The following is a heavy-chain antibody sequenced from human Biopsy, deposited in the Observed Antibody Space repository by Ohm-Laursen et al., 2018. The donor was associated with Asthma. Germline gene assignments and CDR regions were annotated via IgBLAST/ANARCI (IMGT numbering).Heavy chain of an antibody. D-gene: IGHD3-22*01. J-gene: IGHJ4*02. CDR2: IYSGGTS. CDR1: GFTFRHYA. CDR3: ARGDSSNWSHYYFDY. Sequence: SLRLSCAASGFTFRHYALHWVRQAPGKGLEWVSVIYSGGTSHTADSVRGRSTISRDYSKNTLYLQMHSLRAEDTAVYYCARGDSSNWSHYYFDYWGQGTLVTVSS. V-gene: IGHV3-53*01.